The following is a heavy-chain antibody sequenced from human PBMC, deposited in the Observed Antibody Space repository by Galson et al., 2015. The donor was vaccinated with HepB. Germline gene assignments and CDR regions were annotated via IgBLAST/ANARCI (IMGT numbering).Heavy chain of an antibody. V-gene: IGHV3-23*01. D-gene: IGHD3-10*01. CDR3: AKQTMYYYGSGLHYFDY. CDR2: ISGSGGST. Sequence: SLRLSCAASGFTFSSYAVSWVRQAPGKGLEWVSGISGSGGSTYYADSGKGRFTISRDNSKNTLYLQMNSLRAEDTAVYYCAKQTMYYYGSGLHYFDYWGQGTLVTVSS. CDR1: GFTFSSYA. J-gene: IGHJ4*02.